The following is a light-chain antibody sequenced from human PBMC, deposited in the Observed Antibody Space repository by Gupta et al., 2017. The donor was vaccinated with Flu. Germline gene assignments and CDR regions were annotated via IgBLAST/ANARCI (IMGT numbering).Light chain of an antibody. J-gene: IGKJ4*01. CDR3: QQYYSSPLT. Sequence: NCKSSQSVLYSSNNKNYLAWYQQKPGQPPNLLIYWASTRESGVPDRFSSSGFGTDFTLTISSLQAEDVAVYFCQQYYSSPLTFGGGTKVEIK. V-gene: IGKV4-1*01. CDR2: WAS. CDR1: QSVLYSSNNKNY.